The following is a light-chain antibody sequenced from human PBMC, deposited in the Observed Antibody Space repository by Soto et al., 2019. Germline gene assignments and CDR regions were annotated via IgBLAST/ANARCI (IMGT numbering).Light chain of an antibody. J-gene: IGKJ1*01. V-gene: IGKV3-20*01. CDR1: QSVTTQ. CDR3: QQYGGSTRT. CDR2: GAS. Sequence: IVLTQSPGTLSLSPGETATLSCRASQSVTTQLAWYQQKRGRAPRLIIHGASRRATGIPDRISGSGSGTDFTLTISRVEPEDVAVYYCQQYGGSTRTFGQRTKVDI.